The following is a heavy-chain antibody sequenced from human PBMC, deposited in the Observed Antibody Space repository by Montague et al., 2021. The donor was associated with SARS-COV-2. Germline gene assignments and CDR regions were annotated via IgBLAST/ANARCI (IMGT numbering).Heavy chain of an antibody. CDR2: IYWDDDK. CDR3: AHRLARHYDTSAYLWCPFDY. Sequence: VKPTQTLTLTCTSSGFSLSTNGVGVGWIRQPPGKALEWLALIYWDDDKRYSPSLKSRLTITKDTSKNQVVLTMTNMDPVDTATYYCAHRLARHYDTSAYLWCPFDYWGQGTLVTVSS. CDR1: GFSLSTNGVG. D-gene: IGHD3-22*01. V-gene: IGHV2-5*02. J-gene: IGHJ4*02.